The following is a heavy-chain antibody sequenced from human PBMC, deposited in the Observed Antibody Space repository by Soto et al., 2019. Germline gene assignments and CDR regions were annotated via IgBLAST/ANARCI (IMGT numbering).Heavy chain of an antibody. CDR1: GDSFSGYY. Sequence: PSETLSLTCTVSGDSFSGYYWSWIRQPAGKGLEWIGRVYTNGATNYNPSLTSRVTVSVDTSRNQFSLKLRFVTAADTAVYYCAREAAETVGDGYWCERWGKETLVSASS. V-gene: IGHV4-4*07. CDR2: VYTNGAT. CDR3: AREAAETVGDGYWCER. J-gene: IGHJ4*02. D-gene: IGHD6-13*01.